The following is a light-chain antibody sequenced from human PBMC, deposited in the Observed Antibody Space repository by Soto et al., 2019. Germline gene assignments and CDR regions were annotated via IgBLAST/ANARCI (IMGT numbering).Light chain of an antibody. CDR3: QQFHNLPWT. CDR1: QYINHH. CDR2: YAS. Sequence: DIQMTQSPSSLSTSVGDRVTITCQAIQYINHHLNWYQQKPGKAPNLLIYYASNLETGVPSKFSGSGSGTDFIFTISSLQPEDIATYYCQQFHNLPWTCGQGTKVEIE. V-gene: IGKV1-33*01. J-gene: IGKJ1*01.